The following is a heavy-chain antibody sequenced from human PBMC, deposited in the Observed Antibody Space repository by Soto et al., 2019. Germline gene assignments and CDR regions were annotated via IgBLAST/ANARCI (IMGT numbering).Heavy chain of an antibody. CDR2: IHYSGSH. V-gene: IGHV4-39*01. CDR1: GGSISRSSYY. CDR3: ARIGGLLVRGVENWFAP. D-gene: IGHD3-10*01. J-gene: IGHJ5*02. Sequence: QLQLQESGPGLMKPSETLSLTCSVSGGSISRSSYYWGWIRQPPGKGVEWIGSIHYSGSHNHNPSQTSRVIISEDTPKNQLSLKLTSVTAADTAVYYCARIGGLLVRGVENWFAPWGQGILVTVSS.